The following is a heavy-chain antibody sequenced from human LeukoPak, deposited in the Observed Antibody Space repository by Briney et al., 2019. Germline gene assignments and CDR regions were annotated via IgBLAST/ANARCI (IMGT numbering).Heavy chain of an antibody. Sequence: PSETLSLTCTVSGGSIRGYYWSWIRQPPGKGLEWIGYIYYSGSTNYNPSLKSRVTISVDTSKNQFSLKLSSVTAADTAVYYCARGGSYYNNNWFDPWAQETLVTLSS. CDR3: ARGGSYYNNNWFDP. V-gene: IGHV4-59*01. D-gene: IGHD3-10*01. CDR1: GGSIRGYY. J-gene: IGHJ5*02. CDR2: IYYSGST.